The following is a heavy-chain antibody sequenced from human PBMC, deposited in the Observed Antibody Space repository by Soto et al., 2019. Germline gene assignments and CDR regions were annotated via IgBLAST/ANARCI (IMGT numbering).Heavy chain of an antibody. CDR2: IWYDGSNK. V-gene: IGHV3-33*01. CDR1: GFTFSSYG. CDR3: ARDRDDILTGYYQVYYYYYMTS. D-gene: IGHD3-9*01. Sequence: GGSLRLSCAASGFTFSSYGMHWVRQAPGKGLEWVAVIWYDGSNKYYADSVKGRFTISRDNSKNTLYLQMNSLRAEDTAVYYCARDRDDILTGYYQVYYYYYMTSGAKGPRSPSP. J-gene: IGHJ6*03.